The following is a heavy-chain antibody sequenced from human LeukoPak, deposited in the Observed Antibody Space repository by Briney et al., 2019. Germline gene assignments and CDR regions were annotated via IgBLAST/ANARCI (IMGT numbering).Heavy chain of an antibody. CDR3: ARVYRYSGYDY. D-gene: IGHD5-12*01. Sequence: ASVKVSCKASGYTFTSYGISWVRQATGQGLEWMGWMNPNSGNTGYAQKFQGRVTMTRNTSISTAYMELSSLRSEDTAVYYCARVYRYSGYDYWGQGTLVTVSS. CDR1: GYTFTSYG. J-gene: IGHJ4*02. CDR2: MNPNSGNT. V-gene: IGHV1-8*02.